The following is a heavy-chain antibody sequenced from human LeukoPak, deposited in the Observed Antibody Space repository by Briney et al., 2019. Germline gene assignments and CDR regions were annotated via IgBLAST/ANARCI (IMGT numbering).Heavy chain of an antibody. D-gene: IGHD6-13*01. V-gene: IGHV5-51*01. J-gene: IGHJ4*02. CDR1: GYSFTSYW. CDR3: AGGCSSSSLDY. Sequence: ESLKISCKGSGYSFTSYWIGWVRQMPGKGLEWMGIIYSGDSDARYSPSFQGQVTFSADKSISTAYLQWSSLKAADTATYYCAGGCSSSSLDYWGQGTLVTVSS. CDR2: IYSGDSDA.